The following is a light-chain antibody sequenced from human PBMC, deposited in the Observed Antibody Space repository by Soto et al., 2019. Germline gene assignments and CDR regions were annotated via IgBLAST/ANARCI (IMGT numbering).Light chain of an antibody. CDR2: GAY. CDR1: QSVTSSY. V-gene: IGKV3-20*01. J-gene: IGKJ3*01. CDR3: QRYGSSLPFT. Sequence: EIVLTQSPGTLSLSPGDRATLSCRASQSVTSSYLAWYQQKPGQAPRLLIYGAYKRATGIPDRFSGSGSGTDFTLTISRLEPEDFAVYYCQRYGSSLPFTFGPGTKVDIK.